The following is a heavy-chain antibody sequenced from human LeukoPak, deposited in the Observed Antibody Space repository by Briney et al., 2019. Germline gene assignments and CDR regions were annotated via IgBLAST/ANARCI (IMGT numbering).Heavy chain of an antibody. V-gene: IGHV1-8*01. CDR2: MNPNTGNT. D-gene: IGHD3-22*01. CDR1: RYTFTSYD. Sequence: ASVKVSCKASRYTFTSYDINWVRRAPGQGLEWMGWMNPNTGNTGYAQKFQGRVTMTRDTSINTAYLELRSLRSDDTAIYYCARLSQTPDYYGGGGYYFLGYWGQGTLVTVSS. CDR3: ARLSQTPDYYGGGGYYFLGY. J-gene: IGHJ4*02.